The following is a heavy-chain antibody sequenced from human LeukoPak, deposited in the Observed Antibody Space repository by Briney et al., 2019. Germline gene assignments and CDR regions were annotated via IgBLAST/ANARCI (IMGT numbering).Heavy chain of an antibody. D-gene: IGHD5-24*01. V-gene: IGHV3-7*01. CDR2: IKEDGSEK. Sequence: PGGSLRLSCAVSGFTFSRYWMNWVRQAPGKGLEWVANIKEDGSEKYYVDSVKGRFTLCRDNTKNSVYLQMNSLRAEDTAVYYCARDPHGYKYFDYWGQGTLVTVSS. J-gene: IGHJ4*02. CDR3: ARDPHGYKYFDY. CDR1: GFTFSRYW.